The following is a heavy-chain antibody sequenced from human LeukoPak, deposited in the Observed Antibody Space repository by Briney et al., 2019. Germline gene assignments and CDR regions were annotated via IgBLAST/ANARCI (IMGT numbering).Heavy chain of an antibody. CDR1: GYTFTGYY. Sequence: ASVKVSCKASGYTFTGYYMHWVRQAPGQGLEWMGWINPNSGGTNYAQKFQGRVTMTRDTSISTAYMELSRLRSDDTAVYYCARVGVPMVAFDIWSQGTMVTVSS. CDR2: INPNSGGT. V-gene: IGHV1-2*02. D-gene: IGHD1-26*01. CDR3: ARVGVPMVAFDI. J-gene: IGHJ3*02.